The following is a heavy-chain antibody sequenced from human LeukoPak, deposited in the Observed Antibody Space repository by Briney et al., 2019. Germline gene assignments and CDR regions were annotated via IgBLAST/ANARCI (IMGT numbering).Heavy chain of an antibody. Sequence: PSETLSLTCAVYAASFSDYYWSWLRQPPGKGLEWIGEINHSGSTNYNPSLKSRVTISVDTSKNQFSLKLSSVTAADTAVYYCARDIVGASNWFDPWGQGTLVTVSS. D-gene: IGHD1-26*01. J-gene: IGHJ5*02. V-gene: IGHV4-34*01. CDR3: ARDIVGASNWFDP. CDR2: INHSGST. CDR1: AASFSDYY.